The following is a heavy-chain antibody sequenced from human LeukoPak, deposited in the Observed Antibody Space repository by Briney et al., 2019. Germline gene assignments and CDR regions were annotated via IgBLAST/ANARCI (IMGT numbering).Heavy chain of an antibody. J-gene: IGHJ4*02. CDR2: ISSSSSYI. D-gene: IGHD3-22*01. CDR3: ARGHEITMIVVVSDY. V-gene: IGHV3-21*01. Sequence: GGSLRLSCAASGFTFSSYSMNWVRQAPGKGLEWVSSISSSSSYIYYADSVKGRFTVSRDNAKNSLYLQMNSLRAEDTAVYYCARGHEITMIVVVSDYWGQGTLVTVSS. CDR1: GFTFSSYS.